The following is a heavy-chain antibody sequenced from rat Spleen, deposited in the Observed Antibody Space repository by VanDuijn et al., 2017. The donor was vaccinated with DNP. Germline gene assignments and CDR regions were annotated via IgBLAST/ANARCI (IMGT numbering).Heavy chain of an antibody. J-gene: IGHJ4*01. CDR3: ARHDYSAHNDYYGMDV. V-gene: IGHV5-17*01. CDR2: ISYDGSRT. CDR1: GFTFSDYA. Sequence: EVQLVESGGGLVQPGRSLKLSCAASGFTFSDYAMAWVRQAPKKGLEWVTTISYDGSRTYYRDSVKGRFTFSRDNAKSSLYLQMDSLRSEDTATYYCARHDYSAHNDYYGMDVWGQGTSVTVSS. D-gene: IGHD1-1*01.